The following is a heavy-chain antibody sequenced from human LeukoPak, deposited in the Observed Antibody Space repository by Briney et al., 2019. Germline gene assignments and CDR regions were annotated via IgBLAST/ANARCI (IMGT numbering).Heavy chain of an antibody. V-gene: IGHV3-23*01. CDR3: AKYFGYCSSTSCYRYFDY. J-gene: IGHJ4*02. CDR2: ISGSGGST. D-gene: IGHD2-2*02. Sequence: GGSLGLSCAASGFTFSSYAMSWVRQAPGKGLEWVSAISGSGGSTYYADSVKGRFTISRDNSKNTLYLQMNSLRAEDTAVYYCAKYFGYCSSTSCYRYFDYWGQGTLVTVSS. CDR1: GFTFSSYA.